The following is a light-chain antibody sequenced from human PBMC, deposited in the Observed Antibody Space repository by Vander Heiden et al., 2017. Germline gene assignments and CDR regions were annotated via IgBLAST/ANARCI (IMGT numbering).Light chain of an antibody. CDR3: QQYNNWPPIT. CDR2: KGV. Sequence: EIVMTQSPATLSVSPGDSATLPCRASRNIDNTLAWYQQKPGQAPRLLIYKGVTRATGVPARFSASGSGTEFTLTISSLQSEDFAIYYCQQYNNWPPITFGQGTRLEIK. CDR1: RNIDNT. V-gene: IGKV3-15*01. J-gene: IGKJ5*01.